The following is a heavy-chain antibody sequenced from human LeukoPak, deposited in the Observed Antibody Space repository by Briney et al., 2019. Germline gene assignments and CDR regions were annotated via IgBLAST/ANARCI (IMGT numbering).Heavy chain of an antibody. D-gene: IGHD1-26*01. CDR2: ISYDGSNK. CDR3: ARDPQSGSYYMYYFDN. Sequence: GRSLRLSCAASGFTFSSYGMHWVRQAPGKGLEWVAVISYDGSNKYYADSVKGRFTISRDNSKNTLYLQMNSLRAEDAAVYYCARDPQSGSYYMYYFDNWGQGTLVTVSS. J-gene: IGHJ4*02. V-gene: IGHV3-30*19. CDR1: GFTFSSYG.